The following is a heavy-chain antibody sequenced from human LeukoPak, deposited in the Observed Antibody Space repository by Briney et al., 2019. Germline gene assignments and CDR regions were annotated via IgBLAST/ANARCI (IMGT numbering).Heavy chain of an antibody. J-gene: IGHJ4*02. CDR1: GYTFTNYG. Sequence: ASVKVSCKASGYTFTNYGISWVRQAPGQGLDWMGWISAYNGNTNYAQKLQSRVTMTTDTSTSTAYMELRSLRSDDTAVYYCARQSTNRHQTWGGSYYSYYFDYWGQGTLVTVSS. V-gene: IGHV1-18*01. D-gene: IGHD1-26*01. CDR3: ARQSTNRHQTWGGSYYSYYFDY. CDR2: ISAYNGNT.